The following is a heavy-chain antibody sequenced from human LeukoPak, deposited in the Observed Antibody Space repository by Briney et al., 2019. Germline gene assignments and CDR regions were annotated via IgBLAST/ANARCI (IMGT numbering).Heavy chain of an antibody. CDR3: ARGQYYDFWSGYSNWFDP. Sequence: SETLSLTCAVSGGSISSGGYSWSWIRQPPGKGLEWIGYIYHSGSTYYNPSLKSRVTISVDRSKNQFSLKLSSVTAADTAVYYCARGQYYDFWSGYSNWFDPWGQGTLVTVSS. J-gene: IGHJ5*02. D-gene: IGHD3-3*01. V-gene: IGHV4-30-2*01. CDR2: IYHSGST. CDR1: GGSISSGGYS.